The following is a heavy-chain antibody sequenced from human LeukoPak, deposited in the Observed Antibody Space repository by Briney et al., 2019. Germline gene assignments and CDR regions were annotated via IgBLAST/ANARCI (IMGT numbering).Heavy chain of an antibody. V-gene: IGHV4-34*01. D-gene: IGHD1-26*01. CDR2: INHSGST. J-gene: IGHJ5*02. CDR1: GGSFSGYY. Sequence: SETLSLTCAVYGGSFSGYYWSWIRQPPGKGLEWIGEINHSGSTNYNPSLKSRVTISVDTSKNQFSLKLSSVTAADTAVYYCARGRKTCSGSYYRWFDPWGQGTLVTVSS. CDR3: ARGRKTCSGSYYRWFDP.